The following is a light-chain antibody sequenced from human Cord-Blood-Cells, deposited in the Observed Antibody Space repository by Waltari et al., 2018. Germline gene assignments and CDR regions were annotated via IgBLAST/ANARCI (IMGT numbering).Light chain of an antibody. CDR3: AAWDDSLNGLYV. Sequence: SGPTQPPSAAGTRGRRDTGCRSGSSSNIGSTTGNWHQQLPGTAPNPLIYRNNQRPSRVPARFSGSKSGTSASLAISGLQSEDEADYYCAAWDDSLNGLYVFGTGTKVTVL. CDR2: RNN. CDR1: SSNIGSTT. V-gene: IGLV1-44*01. J-gene: IGLJ1*01.